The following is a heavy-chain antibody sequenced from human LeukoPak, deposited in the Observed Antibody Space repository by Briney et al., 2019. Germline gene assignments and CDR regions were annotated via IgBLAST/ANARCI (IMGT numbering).Heavy chain of an antibody. CDR1: EFTFSSYS. CDR2: ISSSSSYI. J-gene: IGHJ4*02. Sequence: GGSLRLSCAASEFTFSSYSMNWVRQAPGKGLEWVSSISSSSSYIYYADSVKGRFTISRDNSKNTLYLQMNSLRAEDTAVYYCARAPEAQWLVNWGQGTLVTVSS. D-gene: IGHD6-19*01. CDR3: ARAPEAQWLVN. V-gene: IGHV3-21*04.